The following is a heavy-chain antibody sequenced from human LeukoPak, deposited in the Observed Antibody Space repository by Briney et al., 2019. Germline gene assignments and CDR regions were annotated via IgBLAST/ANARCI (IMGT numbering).Heavy chain of an antibody. J-gene: IGHJ4*02. Sequence: GGSLRLSCAASGFTFSSYSMNWVRQAPGKGLVWVSRIKSDGSSTSYADSVKGRFTISRDNAKNSLYLQMNSLRGDDTALYYCAKDRRNDFDYWGQGTLVTVSS. CDR1: GFTFSSYS. D-gene: IGHD1-14*01. V-gene: IGHV3-74*01. CDR3: AKDRRNDFDY. CDR2: IKSDGSST.